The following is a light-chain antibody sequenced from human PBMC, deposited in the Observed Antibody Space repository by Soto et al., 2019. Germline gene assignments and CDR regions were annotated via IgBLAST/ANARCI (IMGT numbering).Light chain of an antibody. CDR3: QQRHMWPIT. J-gene: IGKJ5*01. Sequence: DIQLSQSPSSLSASVGDKVTITCRASQSIRSYLNWVQQKPGKAPKLLIYDASSLQTGVPSRFSGSGSGTDFTLTISSLEPEDSAVYYCQQRHMWPITFGQGTLLAIK. V-gene: IGKV1-39*01. CDR1: QSIRSY. CDR2: DAS.